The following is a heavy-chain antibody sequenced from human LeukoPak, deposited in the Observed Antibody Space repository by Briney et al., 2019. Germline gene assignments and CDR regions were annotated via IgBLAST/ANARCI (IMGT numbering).Heavy chain of an antibody. D-gene: IGHD3-3*01. CDR3: AKWAYYDFWSGHYKSHFDS. CDR2: IRDSGNST. J-gene: IGHJ4*02. CDR1: RFTSKNYA. Sequence: VGSLRLSCVVSRFTSKNYAISSVRHAPRKGLEWVSTIRDSGNSTDYADSVKGRFTVSRDNSKNTLYLHMNTLRAEDTAVYYCAKWAYYDFWSGHYKSHFDSWGQGTLVTV. V-gene: IGHV3-23*01.